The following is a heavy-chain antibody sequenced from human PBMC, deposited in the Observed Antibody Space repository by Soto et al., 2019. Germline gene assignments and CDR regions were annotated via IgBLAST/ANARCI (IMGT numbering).Heavy chain of an antibody. CDR2: INPKTGDT. J-gene: IGHJ5*02. Sequence: QEQLVQSGTEVKKPGASVTVSCKSSGYTFTDFYLHWLRQAPGPGLEWVGWINPKTGDTKSSQKFQGRVTMSSDTSVSTASIDLTSLPSDDTAMYYCATGTNGTTGWYHPWGQGTRVTVSS. V-gene: IGHV1-2*02. CDR3: ATGTNGTTGWYHP. CDR1: GYTFTDFY. D-gene: IGHD1-1*01.